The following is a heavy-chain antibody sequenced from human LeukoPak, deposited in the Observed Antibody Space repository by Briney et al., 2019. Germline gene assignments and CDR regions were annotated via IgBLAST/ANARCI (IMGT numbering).Heavy chain of an antibody. V-gene: IGHV3-7*03. Sequence: GGSLRLSCAASGFTFSSYWMSWVRQAPGKGLEWVANIKQDGSEKYYVDSVKGRFTISRDNAKNSLYLQMSSLRAEDTAVYYCAMTMQHDYGDYLSDYWGQGTLVTVSS. CDR3: AMTMQHDYGDYLSDY. CDR1: GFTFSSYW. D-gene: IGHD4-17*01. J-gene: IGHJ4*02. CDR2: IKQDGSEK.